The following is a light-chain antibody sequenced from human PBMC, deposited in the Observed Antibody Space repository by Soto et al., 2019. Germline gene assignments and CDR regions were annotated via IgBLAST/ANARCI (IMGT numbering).Light chain of an antibody. V-gene: IGLV2-23*01. CDR1: SSDVGSYNL. CDR2: EGS. CDR3: CSYADSSRIYV. J-gene: IGLJ1*01. Sequence: QSVLTQPASVSGSPGQSITISCTGTSSDVGSYNLVSWYQQHPGKAPKLMIYEGSKRPSGISNRFSGSKSGNTASLTISGLQAEDEAEYYCCSYADSSRIYVFGSGTK.